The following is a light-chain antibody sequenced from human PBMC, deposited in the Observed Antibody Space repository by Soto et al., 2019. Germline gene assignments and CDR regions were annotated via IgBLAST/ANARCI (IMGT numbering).Light chain of an antibody. V-gene: IGLV1-44*01. CDR2: SHN. CDR1: SSNIGSNI. Sequence: QSVLTQPPSASGTPGQRVTISCSGSSSNIGSNIVNWYQQLPGTAPKVLIYSHNQRPSGVPDRFSGSKSGTSASLAISELQSEDEADYYCAAWDDSLSGPVFGGGTKLTVL. J-gene: IGLJ3*02. CDR3: AAWDDSLSGPV.